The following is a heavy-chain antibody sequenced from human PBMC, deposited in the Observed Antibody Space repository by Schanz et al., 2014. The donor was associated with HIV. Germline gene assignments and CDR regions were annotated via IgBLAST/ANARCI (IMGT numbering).Heavy chain of an antibody. J-gene: IGHJ6*02. CDR1: GFTFSDYA. Sequence: EVQLLESGGGLVRPGGSLRLSCVASGFTFSDYAMSWVRQAPGKGPEWVSGMTWNRRRIGYGDAVKGRFTISRDNANNFVYLEMNGLRVEDTALYYCAKGIMGATEYYYGMDVWGQGTMVTVSS. CDR3: AKGIMGATEYYYGMDV. V-gene: IGHV3-9*01. CDR2: MTWNRRRI. D-gene: IGHD1-26*01.